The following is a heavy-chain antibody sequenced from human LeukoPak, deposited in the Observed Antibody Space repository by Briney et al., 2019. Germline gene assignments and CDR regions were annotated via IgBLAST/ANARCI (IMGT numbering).Heavy chain of an antibody. CDR2: IYHSGST. CDR3: ARDRCTSTSCYTRRIDP. Sequence: SQTLSLTCTVSGGSISSGGYYWSWIRQPPGKGLEWIGYIYHSGSTYYNPSLKSRVTISVDRSKNQFCLKLSSVTAADTAVYYCARDRCTSTSCYTRRIDPWGQGTLVTVSS. V-gene: IGHV4-30-2*01. J-gene: IGHJ5*02. D-gene: IGHD2-2*02. CDR1: GGSISSGGYY.